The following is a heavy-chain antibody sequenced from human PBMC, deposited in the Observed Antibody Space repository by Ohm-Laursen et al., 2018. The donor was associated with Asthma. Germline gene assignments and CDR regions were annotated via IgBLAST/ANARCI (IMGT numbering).Heavy chain of an antibody. J-gene: IGHJ4*02. V-gene: IGHV3-30-3*01. Sequence: SLRLSCAASGFTFSDYYMSWIRQAPGKGLEWVAVSGTYFDGGLKYYADSVNGRFTVSRDDSKNTLYLQMNSLRPDDTAVYYCARDVMEWYLPAFDFWGQGTLVTVSS. CDR1: GFTFSDYY. D-gene: IGHD3-3*01. CDR3: ARDVMEWYLPAFDF. CDR2: SGTYFDGGLK.